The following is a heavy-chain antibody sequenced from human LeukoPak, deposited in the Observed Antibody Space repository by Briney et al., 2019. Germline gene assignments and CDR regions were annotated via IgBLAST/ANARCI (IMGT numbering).Heavy chain of an antibody. J-gene: IGHJ4*02. CDR3: AREDGYSYMA. D-gene: IGHD5-18*01. V-gene: IGHV4-59*01. Sequence: PSQTLSLTCTVSGGSISSYYWSWIRQPPGKGLEWIGYIYYSGSTNYNPSLKSRVTISVDTSKNQFSLKLSSVTAADTAVYYCAREDGYSYMAWGQGTLVTVSS. CDR1: GGSISSYY. CDR2: IYYSGST.